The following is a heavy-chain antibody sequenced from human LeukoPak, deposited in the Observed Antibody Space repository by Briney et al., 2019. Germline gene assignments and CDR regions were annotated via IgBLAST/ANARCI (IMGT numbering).Heavy chain of an antibody. Sequence: GGSLRLSCAASGFTFSSYWMSWVRQAPGKGLEWVANIKQDGSEKYYVDSVKGRFTIPRDNAKNSLYLQMDSLRAEDTAVYYCARDGDMVSFDYWGQGTLVTVSS. CDR3: ARDGDMVSFDY. J-gene: IGHJ4*02. CDR2: IKQDGSEK. CDR1: GFTFSSYW. V-gene: IGHV3-7*03. D-gene: IGHD3-10*01.